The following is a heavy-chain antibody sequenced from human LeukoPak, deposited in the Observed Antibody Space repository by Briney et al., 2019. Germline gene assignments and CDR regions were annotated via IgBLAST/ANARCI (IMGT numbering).Heavy chain of an antibody. CDR3: ARGGGDYDYVWGSYRLGYYYYYMDV. D-gene: IGHD3-16*02. V-gene: IGHV4-34*01. CDR2: INHSGST. CDR1: GGSFSGYY. J-gene: IGHJ6*03. Sequence: SETLSLTSAVYGGSFSGYYWSWIRQPPGKGLEWIGEINHSGSTNYNPSLKSRVTISVDTSKNQFSLTLSSVTAADTAVYYCARGGGDYDYVWGSYRLGYYYYYMDVWGKGTTVTVSS.